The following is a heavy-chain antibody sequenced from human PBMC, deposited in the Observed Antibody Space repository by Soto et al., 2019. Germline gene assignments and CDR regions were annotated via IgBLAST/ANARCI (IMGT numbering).Heavy chain of an antibody. Sequence: EVQLVQSGAEVKKQGESLKISCKGSGYSFTSYWIGWVRQMPGKGLEWMGIIYPGDSDTRYSPSFQGQVTISADKSISTAYLQWSSLKASDTAMYYCARRVLLWFGEFEASNWFDPWGQGTLVTVSS. CDR3: ARRVLLWFGEFEASNWFDP. CDR1: GYSFTSYW. CDR2: IYPGDSDT. J-gene: IGHJ5*02. V-gene: IGHV5-51*03. D-gene: IGHD3-10*01.